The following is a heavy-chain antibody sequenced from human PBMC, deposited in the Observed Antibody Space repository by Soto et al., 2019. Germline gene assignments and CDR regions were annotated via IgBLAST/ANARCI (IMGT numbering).Heavy chain of an antibody. CDR1: GGSVSSGSYY. CDR3: ASRNLAATEYYFDY. D-gene: IGHD2-15*01. J-gene: IGHJ4*02. Sequence: XETLSLTCTVAGGSVSSGSYYWSWIRQPPGKGLEWIGCIYYSGSTNYNPSLKSRVTISVDTSKNQFSLKLSSVTAADTAVYYCASRNLAATEYYFDYWGQGTLVTVSS. V-gene: IGHV4-61*01. CDR2: IYYSGST.